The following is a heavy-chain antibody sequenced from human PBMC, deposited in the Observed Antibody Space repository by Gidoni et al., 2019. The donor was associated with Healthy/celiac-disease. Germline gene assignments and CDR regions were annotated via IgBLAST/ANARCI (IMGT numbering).Heavy chain of an antibody. J-gene: IGHJ4*02. D-gene: IGHD1-26*01. CDR3: ARVLVGATYFDY. CDR1: GYTFTSYY. CDR2: INPSGGST. Sequence: QVQLVQSGAEVKKPGASVKVSCKASGYTFTSYYMHWVRQAPGQGLEWMGIINPSGGSTSYAQKFQGRVTMTRDTSTSTVYMGLSSLRSEDTAVYYCARVLVGATYFDYWGQGTLVTVSS. V-gene: IGHV1-46*01.